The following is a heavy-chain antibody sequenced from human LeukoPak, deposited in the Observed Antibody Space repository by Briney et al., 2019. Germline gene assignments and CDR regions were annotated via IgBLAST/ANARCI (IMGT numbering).Heavy chain of an antibody. V-gene: IGHV3-30-3*01. CDR3: ASIVEEFGELLYDY. CDR1: GFTFSSYA. Sequence: GGSLRLSCAASGFTFSSYAMHWVRQAPGKGLEWVAVISYDGSNKYYADSVKGRFTISRDNTKNSLYLQMNSLRAEDTAVYYCASIVEEFGELLYDYWGQGTLVTVSS. J-gene: IGHJ4*02. CDR2: ISYDGSNK. D-gene: IGHD3-10*01.